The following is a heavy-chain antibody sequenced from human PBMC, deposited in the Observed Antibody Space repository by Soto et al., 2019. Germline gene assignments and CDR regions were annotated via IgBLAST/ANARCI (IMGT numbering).Heavy chain of an antibody. V-gene: IGHV3-30*03. CDR2: TSYDGKSS. Sequence: QVQLVESGGGVVQPGRSLRLSCAASGFPFSNYGMHWVRLAPGKGLEWVAVTSYDGKSSYYADSVKGRFTISRDNSKTTLYLTMNSLRAEDTALYYYARARGPDGYSYYYAMDVWGQGTTVTVSS. J-gene: IGHJ6*02. D-gene: IGHD6-25*01. CDR1: GFPFSNYG. CDR3: ARARGPDGYSYYYAMDV.